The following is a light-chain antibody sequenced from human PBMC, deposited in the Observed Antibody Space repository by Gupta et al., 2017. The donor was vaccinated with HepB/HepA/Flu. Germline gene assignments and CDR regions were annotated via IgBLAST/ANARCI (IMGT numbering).Light chain of an antibody. CDR1: QSVLYSSNNKNY. Sequence: DIVMTQSPDSLAVSLGERANINCKSSQSVLYSSNNKNYLAWYQQKPGQPPKLLIYWAATRESGVPDRFSGSGSGTDFTLTISSLQAEDVAVYYCQQYYSTPCSFGQGTKLEIK. CDR2: WAA. J-gene: IGKJ2*04. CDR3: QQYYSTPCS. V-gene: IGKV4-1*01.